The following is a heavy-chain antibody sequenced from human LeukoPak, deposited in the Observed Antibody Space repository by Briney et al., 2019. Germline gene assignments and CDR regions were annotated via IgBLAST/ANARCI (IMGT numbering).Heavy chain of an antibody. D-gene: IGHD2-8*01. CDR3: ARTEEWAVDIDY. CDR2: INPNSGGT. Sequence: ASVKVSCKASGYTFTGHYIHWVRQAPGQGLEWMGWINPNSGGTNYAQKFQGRVTMTRDTSISTAYMELSRLRSDDTAVYYCARTEEWAVDIDYWGQGTLVTVSS. CDR1: GYTFTGHY. J-gene: IGHJ4*02. V-gene: IGHV1-2*02.